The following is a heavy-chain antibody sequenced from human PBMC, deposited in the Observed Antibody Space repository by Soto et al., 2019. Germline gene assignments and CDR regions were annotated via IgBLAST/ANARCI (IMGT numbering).Heavy chain of an antibody. CDR2: IYYSGST. D-gene: IGHD6-19*01. Sequence: SETLSLTWTVSGGSISSYYWSWIRQPPGKGLEWIGYIYYSGSTNYSPSLESRVTISVDTSKNQFSLKLSSVTAADTAVYYCARLSYSSGWLDYWGQGTLVTVSS. J-gene: IGHJ4*02. CDR1: GGSISSYY. CDR3: ARLSYSSGWLDY. V-gene: IGHV4-59*08.